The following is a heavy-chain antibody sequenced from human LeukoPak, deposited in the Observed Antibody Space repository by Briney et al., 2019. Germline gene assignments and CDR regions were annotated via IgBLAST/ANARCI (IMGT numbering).Heavy chain of an antibody. Sequence: GGSLRLSCAASGFTFNTYWMHWVRQAPGKGLVWVSRINNDGSDMSYADSVRGRFTISRDNAKNTLYLQMNSLRVEDTAVYYCARVFHLIDHWGQGTLVTVSS. V-gene: IGHV3-74*01. CDR1: GFTFNTYW. CDR2: INNDGSDM. CDR3: ARVFHLIDH. J-gene: IGHJ4*02.